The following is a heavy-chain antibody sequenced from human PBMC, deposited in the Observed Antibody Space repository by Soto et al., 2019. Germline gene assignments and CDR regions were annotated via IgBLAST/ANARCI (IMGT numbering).Heavy chain of an antibody. CDR3: ARLWPGEFIVDY. D-gene: IGHD3-10*01. V-gene: IGHV4-39*01. Sequence: QLQLQESGPGLVKPSETLSLTCTVSGGSISSSSYYWGWIRQPPGKGLEWIGSIYYSGSTYYNPSLKSRVTISVDTSKNQFSLKLSSVTAADTAVYYCARLWPGEFIVDYCGQGTLVTVSS. J-gene: IGHJ4*02. CDR2: IYYSGST. CDR1: GGSISSSSYY.